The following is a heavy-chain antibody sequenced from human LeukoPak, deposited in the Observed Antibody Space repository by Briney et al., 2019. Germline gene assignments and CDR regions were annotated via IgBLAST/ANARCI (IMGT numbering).Heavy chain of an antibody. CDR2: IYTSGST. CDR3: ASSRWPRDANFDY. D-gene: IGHD6-13*01. CDR1: GGSFSGYY. J-gene: IGHJ4*02. V-gene: IGHV4-59*10. Sequence: SETLSLTCAVYGGSFSGYYWNWIRQPAGKGLEWIGRIYTSGSTNYNPSLKSRVIISLDTSTNHVSLRLSSVTAADTAVYYCASSRWPRDANFDYWGQGTLVTVSS.